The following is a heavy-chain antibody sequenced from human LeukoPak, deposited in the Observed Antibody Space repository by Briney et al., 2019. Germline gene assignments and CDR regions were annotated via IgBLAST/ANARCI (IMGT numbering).Heavy chain of an antibody. D-gene: IGHD5-24*01. CDR3: ARDWGDGVLDY. CDR1: GFTFSSYG. CDR2: ISSSSRYM. J-gene: IGHJ4*02. Sequence: GGSLRLSCAASGFTFSSYGMHWVRQAPGKGLEWVSSISSSSRYMYYADSVKGRFTISRDNAKNSLYLQMNSLRAEDTAVYYCARDWGDGVLDYWGQGTLVTVSS. V-gene: IGHV3-21*01.